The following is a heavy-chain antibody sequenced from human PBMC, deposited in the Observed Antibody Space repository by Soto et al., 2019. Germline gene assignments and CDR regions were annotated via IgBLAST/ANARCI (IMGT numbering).Heavy chain of an antibody. D-gene: IGHD1-26*01. CDR2: IVVDSNTA. CDR3: ARAIKRWEVNYYFDF. Sequence: QVVLLQSGAEVKEPGSSVRVSCQVSGSTFNNFAFSWVRQAPGHGPEWMGGIVVDSNTAEYSQRLQDRVTITADTSTDTLYMELGSLTFEDTAVYYCARAIKRWEVNYYFDFWVQGTLVTVSS. J-gene: IGHJ4*02. V-gene: IGHV1-69*06. CDR1: GSTFNNFA.